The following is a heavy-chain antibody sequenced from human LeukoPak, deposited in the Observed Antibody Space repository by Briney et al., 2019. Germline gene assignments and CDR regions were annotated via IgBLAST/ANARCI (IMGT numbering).Heavy chain of an antibody. Sequence: LETLSLTCAVYGGSFSGYYWSWIRQPPGKGLEWIGEINHSGSTNYNPSLKSRVTISVDTSKNQFSLKLSSVTAADTAVYYCARVVGIGAFDIWGQGTMVTVSS. V-gene: IGHV4-34*01. D-gene: IGHD7-27*01. J-gene: IGHJ3*02. CDR1: GGSFSGYY. CDR2: INHSGST. CDR3: ARVVGIGAFDI.